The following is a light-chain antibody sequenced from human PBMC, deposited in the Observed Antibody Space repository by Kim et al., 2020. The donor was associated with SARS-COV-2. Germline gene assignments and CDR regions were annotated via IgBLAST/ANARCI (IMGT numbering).Light chain of an antibody. J-gene: IGLJ3*02. V-gene: IGLV3-19*02. Sequence: SSELTQDPAVSVALGQTVRITCQGDSLRSYYASWYQQKPGQAPVRVIYGKNNRPSGIPDRFSGSSSGNTASLTITGAQAEDEADYYCNSWDSSGNLWVFGGGTKLTV. CDR2: GKN. CDR3: NSWDSSGNLWV. CDR1: SLRSYY.